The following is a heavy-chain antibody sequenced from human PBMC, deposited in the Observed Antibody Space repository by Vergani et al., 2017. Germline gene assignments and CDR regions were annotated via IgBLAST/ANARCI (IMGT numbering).Heavy chain of an antibody. D-gene: IGHD2-2*01. CDR1: GFTFSSYS. J-gene: IGHJ5*02. V-gene: IGHV3-21*01. Sequence: EVQLVESGGGLVQPGGSLRLSCAASGFTFSSYSMNWVRQAPGKGLEWVSSISSSSSYIYYAYSVKGRVTISRDNAKNSLYLQMNSLRAEDTAVYYCARDIVVVPAAPLLFYPWGQGTLVTVSA. CDR3: ARDIVVVPAAPLLFYP. CDR2: ISSSSSYI.